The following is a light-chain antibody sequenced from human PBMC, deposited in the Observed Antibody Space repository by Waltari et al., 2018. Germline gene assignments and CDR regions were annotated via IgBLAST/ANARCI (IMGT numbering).Light chain of an antibody. V-gene: IGLV4-69*01. CDR1: SGHSSYA. CDR3: QTWGTGIQAWV. CDR2: LNSDGSH. J-gene: IGLJ3*02. Sequence: QLVLTQSPSASASLGASVKLTCTLSSGHSSYAIAWHPPQPEKGPRYLMKLNSDGSHSKGDGIPDRFSGSSSGAERYLTISSLQSEDEADYYCQTWGTGIQAWVFGGGTKLTVL.